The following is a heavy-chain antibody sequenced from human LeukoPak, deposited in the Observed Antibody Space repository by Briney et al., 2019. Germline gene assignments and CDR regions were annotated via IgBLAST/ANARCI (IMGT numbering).Heavy chain of an antibody. V-gene: IGHV3-7*01. CDR1: GFIFSSYW. J-gene: IGHJ4*02. D-gene: IGHD4-17*01. Sequence: GGSLRLSCAASGFIFSSYWMSWVRQAPGKGLEWVANIKQDGSEKYYVDPVKGRFTISRDNAKHSLSLQMNSLRAEDTAVYYCARDRLYGPPDYWGQGTLVTVSS. CDR2: IKQDGSEK. CDR3: ARDRLYGPPDY.